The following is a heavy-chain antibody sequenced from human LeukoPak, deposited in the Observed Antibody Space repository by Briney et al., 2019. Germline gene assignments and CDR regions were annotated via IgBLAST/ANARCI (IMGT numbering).Heavy chain of an antibody. Sequence: GGSLRLSCAASGFTFSSYAMSWVRQAPGKGLEWVSAISGSGGSTYYADSVKGRFTISRDNSKNTLYLQMNSLRAEDTAVYYCAKGSRDSSGWYRDYWGQGTLVTVPS. J-gene: IGHJ4*02. CDR1: GFTFSSYA. CDR3: AKGSRDSSGWYRDY. V-gene: IGHV3-23*01. CDR2: ISGSGGST. D-gene: IGHD6-19*01.